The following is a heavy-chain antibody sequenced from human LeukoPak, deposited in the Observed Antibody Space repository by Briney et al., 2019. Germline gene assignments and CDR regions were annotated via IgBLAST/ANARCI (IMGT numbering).Heavy chain of an antibody. Sequence: ASVKVSCKFSGYTLTELSMHWVRQAPGKGLEWMGGFDPEDGETIYAQKFRGRVTMTEDTSTDTAYMELSSLRSEDTAVYYCATDLDSGRPGYFDYWGQGTLVTVSS. CDR3: ATDLDSGRPGYFDY. D-gene: IGHD1-26*01. V-gene: IGHV1-24*01. CDR2: FDPEDGET. J-gene: IGHJ4*02. CDR1: GYTLTELS.